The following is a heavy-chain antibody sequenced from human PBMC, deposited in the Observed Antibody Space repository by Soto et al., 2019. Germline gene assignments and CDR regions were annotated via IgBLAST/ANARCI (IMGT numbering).Heavy chain of an antibody. J-gene: IGHJ3*02. Sequence: IGIGSSTKYYADSVKGRFTISRDNAKNSLYLQMNSLRTEDTAVYYCVKDVGTLPNVVNYPFYIWSKGTWVTVSS. D-gene: IGHD6-13*01. CDR2: IGIGSSTK. CDR3: VKDVGTLPNVVNYPFYI. V-gene: IGHV3-48*01.